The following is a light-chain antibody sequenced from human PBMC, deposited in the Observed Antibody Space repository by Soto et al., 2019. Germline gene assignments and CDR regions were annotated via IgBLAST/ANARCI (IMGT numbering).Light chain of an antibody. CDR1: QSVTTY. CDR3: QQRSNWPPIT. J-gene: IGKJ5*01. CDR2: DAS. Sequence: VLTQYPATLSLSPRGLAXLSWKSSQSVTTYLAWYQQKPGQAPRLLIYDASNRATGIPARFSGSGSGTDFTLTISSLEPEDFAVYYCQQRSNWPPITFGQGTRLEIK. V-gene: IGKV3-11*01.